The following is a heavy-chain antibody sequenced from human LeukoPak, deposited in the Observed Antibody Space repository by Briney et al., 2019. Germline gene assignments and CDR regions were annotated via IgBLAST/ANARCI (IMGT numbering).Heavy chain of an antibody. D-gene: IGHD3-22*01. CDR3: AKDLGITMIVVVRYFDY. J-gene: IGHJ4*02. V-gene: IGHV3-23*01. CDR2: ISGSGGST. CDR1: GFTFSSYA. Sequence: PGGSLRLSCAASGFTFSSYAMSWVRQAPGKGLEWVSAISGSGGSTYYADSVKSRFTISRDNSKNTLYLQMNSLRAEDTAVYYCAKDLGITMIVVVRYFDYWGQGTLVTVSS.